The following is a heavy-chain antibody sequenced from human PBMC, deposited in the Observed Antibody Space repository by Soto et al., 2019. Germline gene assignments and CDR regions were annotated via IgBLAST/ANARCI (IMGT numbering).Heavy chain of an antibody. CDR1: GFTFNYYW. CDR3: ARGDLGCFDL. Sequence: EVQLVEFEGGLVQRGGSLRLSCAASGFTFNYYWMHWVRQAPGQGLVWVAHIQNDGSRGTYAVSVKGRFTISRDNAKNTMYLQMNSLGAEDTAVYYCARGDLGCFDLWGQGTTVTVSS. CDR2: IQNDGSRG. J-gene: IGHJ3*01. D-gene: IGHD2-21*02. V-gene: IGHV3-74*01.